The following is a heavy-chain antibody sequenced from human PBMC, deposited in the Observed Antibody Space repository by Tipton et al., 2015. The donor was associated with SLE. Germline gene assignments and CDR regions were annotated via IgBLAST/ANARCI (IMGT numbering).Heavy chain of an antibody. Sequence: TLSLTCTVSGYSISSGYYWGWIRQPPGKGLEWIGSIYHSGSTNYNPSLKSRVTISVDTSKNQFSLKLSSVTAADTAVYYCARGWSSWPYYFDYWGQGTLVTGSS. CDR2: IYHSGST. D-gene: IGHD6-13*01. CDR1: GYSISSGYY. V-gene: IGHV4-38-2*02. J-gene: IGHJ4*02. CDR3: ARGWSSWPYYFDY.